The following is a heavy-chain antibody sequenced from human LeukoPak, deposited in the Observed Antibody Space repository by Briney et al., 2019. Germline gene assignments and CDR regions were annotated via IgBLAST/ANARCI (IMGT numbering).Heavy chain of an antibody. D-gene: IGHD6-19*01. V-gene: IGHV4-34*01. CDR3: ARSKYSSGCLDY. CDR1: GGSFSGYY. Sequence: SETLSLTCAVYGGSFSGYYWSWIRQPPGKGLEWIGEINHSGSTNYNPSLRSRVTISVDTSKNQFSLKLSSVTAADTAVYYCARSKYSSGCLDYWGQGTLSPSPQ. J-gene: IGHJ4*02. CDR2: INHSGST.